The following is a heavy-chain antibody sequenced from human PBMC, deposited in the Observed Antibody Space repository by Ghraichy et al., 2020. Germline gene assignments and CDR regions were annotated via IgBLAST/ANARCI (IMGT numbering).Heavy chain of an antibody. CDR3: TSWYYYDSGSPPLFDS. J-gene: IGHJ4*02. V-gene: IGHV3-73*01. CDR2: IRSIGKNYAT. CDR1: GFNFSGSA. Sequence: GGSLRLSCAASGFNFSGSAMHWVRQASGKGLEWVGRIRSIGKNYATAYGASVNGRFTISRDDSKNTAYLQMNSLKTEDTAVYYCTSWYYYDSGSPPLFDSWGQGTLVTVSS. D-gene: IGHD3-10*01.